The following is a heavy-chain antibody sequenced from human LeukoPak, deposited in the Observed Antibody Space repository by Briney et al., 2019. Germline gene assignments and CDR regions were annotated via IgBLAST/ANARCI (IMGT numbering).Heavy chain of an antibody. V-gene: IGHV4-61*01. Sequence: SGTLSLTCAVSGGSISSSNWWSWIRQPPGKGLEWIGYISYSGSTNYNPSLKSRVTISVDTSKNQFSLKLSSVTAADTAVYYCARTSGDYARWFDPWGQGTLVTASS. CDR3: ARTSGDYARWFDP. J-gene: IGHJ5*02. CDR2: ISYSGST. D-gene: IGHD4-17*01. CDR1: GGSISSSNW.